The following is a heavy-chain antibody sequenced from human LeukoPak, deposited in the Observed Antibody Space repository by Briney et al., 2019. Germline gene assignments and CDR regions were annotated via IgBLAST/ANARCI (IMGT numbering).Heavy chain of an antibody. CDR1: GGSISSYY. D-gene: IGHD3-22*01. J-gene: IGHJ3*02. V-gene: IGHV4-4*07. CDR3: ASSGYTHYDAFDI. Sequence: PSETLSLTCTVSGGSISSYYWSWIRQPAGKGLKWIGRIYTSGSTNYNPSLKSRVTMSVDTSKNQFSLKLSSVTAADTAVYYCASSGYTHYDAFDIWGQGTMVTVSS. CDR2: IYTSGST.